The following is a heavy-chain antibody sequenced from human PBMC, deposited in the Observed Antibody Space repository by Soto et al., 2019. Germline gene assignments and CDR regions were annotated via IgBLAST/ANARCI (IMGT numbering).Heavy chain of an antibody. D-gene: IGHD3-22*01. CDR2: IKQDGSEK. CDR1: GFTFSSYW. CDR3: ARSGSAPNYGIVVVRVDY. Sequence: GGSLRLSCAASGFTFSSYWMSWVRQAPGKGLEWVANIKQDGSEKYYVDSVKGRFTISRDNAKDSLYLQMNSLRAEDTAVYYCARSGSAPNYGIVVVRVDYWGQGTLVTVSS. V-gene: IGHV3-7*01. J-gene: IGHJ4*02.